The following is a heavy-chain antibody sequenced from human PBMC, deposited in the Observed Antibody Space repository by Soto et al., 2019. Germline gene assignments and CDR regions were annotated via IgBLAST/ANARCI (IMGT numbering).Heavy chain of an antibody. J-gene: IGHJ4*02. Sequence: SETLSLTCTVSGGSISSNYCTWIRQPPGKGLEWIGYVYNSGSTNYNPSLKSRVTISEDTSKSQCSLKVNSMTAADTAVYYCARYRREAVAGYTLDNWGQGILVTVPS. CDR3: ARYRREAVAGYTLDN. V-gene: IGHV4-59*01. CDR1: GGSISSNY. CDR2: VYNSGST. D-gene: IGHD6-13*01.